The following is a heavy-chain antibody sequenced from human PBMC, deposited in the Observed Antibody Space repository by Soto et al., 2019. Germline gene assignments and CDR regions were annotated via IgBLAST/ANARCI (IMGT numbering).Heavy chain of an antibody. CDR1: GFTFATYG. CDR2: TWYDGSEN. Sequence: QVQLVESGGGVVQPGTSLRLSCAASGFTFATYGMHWVRQPPGKGLQWVAVTWYDGSENFYGDSVKGRFTISRDSSKITLNLQMDSLTAEDTAVYYCATGFYSSSIDHWGQGTLVTVTS. D-gene: IGHD3-22*01. J-gene: IGHJ4*02. CDR3: ATGFYSSSIDH. V-gene: IGHV3-33*01.